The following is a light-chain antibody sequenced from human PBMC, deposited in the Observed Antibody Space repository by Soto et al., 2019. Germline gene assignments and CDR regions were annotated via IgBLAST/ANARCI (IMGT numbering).Light chain of an antibody. CDR2: EVT. CDR3: LSYTITSVLV. V-gene: IGLV2-14*01. J-gene: IGLJ3*02. CDR1: NSDVGAYNY. Sequence: QSALTQPASVSGSPGQSITISCTGTNSDVGAYNYVSWFQQHPGKAPKLIIFEVTNRPSGVSHRFSGSKSANTASLTISGLQTEDDADYYCLSYTITSVLVFGGGTKLTVL.